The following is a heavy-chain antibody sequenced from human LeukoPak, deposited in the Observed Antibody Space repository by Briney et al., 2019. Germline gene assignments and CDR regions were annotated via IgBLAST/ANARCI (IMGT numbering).Heavy chain of an antibody. V-gene: IGHV5-51*01. CDR2: IYPGDSDT. CDR3: ARPCDFWKGYYFDY. Sequence: GESLKISCKGSGYSFTSYWIGWVRQMPGKGLEWMGIIYPGDSDTRYGPSFQGQVTISVDKSISTAYLQWSSLKASDTAMYYCARPCDFWKGYYFDYWGQGTLSPSPQ. D-gene: IGHD3-3*01. J-gene: IGHJ4*02. CDR1: GYSFTSYW.